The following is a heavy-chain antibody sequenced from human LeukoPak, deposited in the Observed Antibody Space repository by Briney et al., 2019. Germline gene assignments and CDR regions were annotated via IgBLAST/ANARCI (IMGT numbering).Heavy chain of an antibody. Sequence: ASVKVSCKASGYTFTDYYMHWVRQAPGQGLEWMGWINLNRGGTNFAQRLQSRVTMTRDPSIRTAYMDLSRLISDDTGVYYCARDAGYCTGGRCWYFDHWGQGTLVTVSS. CDR3: ARDAGYCTGGRCWYFDH. D-gene: IGHD2-15*01. J-gene: IGHJ4*02. V-gene: IGHV1-2*02. CDR2: INLNRGGT. CDR1: GYTFTDYY.